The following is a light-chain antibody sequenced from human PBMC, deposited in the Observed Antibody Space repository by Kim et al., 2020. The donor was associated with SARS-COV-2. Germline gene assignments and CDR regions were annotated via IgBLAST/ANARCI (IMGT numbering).Light chain of an antibody. CDR2: KAS. CDR1: QSISSW. CDR3: QQYNSYST. Sequence: DIQMTQSPSTLSVSVGDRVTITCRASQSISSWLAWYQQKPGKAPKLLIYKASSLESGVPSRFSGSGFGTEFTLTISSLQPDDFATYYCQQYNSYSTFGQGTKLEI. J-gene: IGKJ2*01. V-gene: IGKV1-5*03.